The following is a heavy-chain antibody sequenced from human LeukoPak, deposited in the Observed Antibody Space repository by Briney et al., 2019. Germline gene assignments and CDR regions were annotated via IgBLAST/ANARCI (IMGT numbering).Heavy chain of an antibody. V-gene: IGHV3-11*01. CDR2: ISDSSTVV. CDR3: ARDRRPAQYRGLDV. D-gene: IGHD2-2*02. CDR1: GFAFRATY. Sequence: PGGSLRLSCAASGFAFRATYMSWIRQAPGKGLEWISYISDSSTVVYYTDSVKGRFTISRDNANNSLFLQLNSLRAEDTAVYFCARDRRPAQYRGLDVWGRGTTVTVSS. J-gene: IGHJ6*02.